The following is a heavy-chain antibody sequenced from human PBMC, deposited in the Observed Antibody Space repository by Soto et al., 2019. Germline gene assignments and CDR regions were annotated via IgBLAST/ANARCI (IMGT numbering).Heavy chain of an antibody. CDR2: ISGSGGST. J-gene: IGHJ4*02. D-gene: IGHD3-10*01. CDR1: GFTFSSYA. CDR3: AKDPGEGGSGN. Sequence: EVQLLESGGGLVQPGGSLRLSCAASGFTFSSYAMSWVRQAPGKGLEWVSAISGSGGSTYYADSVKGRFTISRDNSKNTRYLQMNSLRAEDPAVYYCAKDPGEGGSGNWGQGTLVTVSS. V-gene: IGHV3-23*01.